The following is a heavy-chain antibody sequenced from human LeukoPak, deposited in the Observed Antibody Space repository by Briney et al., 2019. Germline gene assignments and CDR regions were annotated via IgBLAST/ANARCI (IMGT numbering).Heavy chain of an antibody. CDR3: ARLGIVGATHWFDP. CDR2: IIPIFGTA. CDR1: GGTFSSYA. Sequence: ASVKVSCKASGGTFSSYAISWVRQAPGQGLEWMGGIIPIFGTANYAQKFQGRVTITADESTSTAYMELSSLRSEDTAVYYCARLGIVGATHWFDPWGQGTLVTVSS. D-gene: IGHD1-26*01. J-gene: IGHJ5*02. V-gene: IGHV1-69*13.